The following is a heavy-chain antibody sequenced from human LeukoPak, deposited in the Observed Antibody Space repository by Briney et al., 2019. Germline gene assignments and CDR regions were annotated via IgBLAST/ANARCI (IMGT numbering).Heavy chain of an antibody. J-gene: IGHJ4*02. Sequence: PSGTLSLTCAVSGGSISSSNWWSWVRQPPGKGLEWIGEIYHSGSTNYNPSLKSRVTISVDTSKNQFSLKLSSVTAADTAVYYCARRQLGYYEVYWGQGTLVTVSS. V-gene: IGHV4-4*02. CDR2: IYHSGST. CDR1: GGSISSSNW. D-gene: IGHD3-22*01. CDR3: ARRQLGYYEVY.